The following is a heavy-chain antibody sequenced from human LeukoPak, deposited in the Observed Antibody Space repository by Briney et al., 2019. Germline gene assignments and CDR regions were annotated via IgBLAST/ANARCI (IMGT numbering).Heavy chain of an antibody. CDR1: GGSISTYY. Sequence: SETLSLTCTVSGGSISTYYWSWIRQPAGEGLEWIGRIHTSGSTLYDPSPKSRVTMSVDTSKNQFSLKLSSVSAADTAMYYCARGPAMGATYFENWGQGILVTVSS. J-gene: IGHJ4*02. V-gene: IGHV4-4*07. D-gene: IGHD1-26*01. CDR3: ARGPAMGATYFEN. CDR2: IHTSGST.